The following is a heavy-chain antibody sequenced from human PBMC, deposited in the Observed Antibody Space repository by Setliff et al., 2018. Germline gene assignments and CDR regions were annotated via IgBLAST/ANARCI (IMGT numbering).Heavy chain of an antibody. Sequence: GGSLRLSCAAAGFTFSSHWMHWVRRAPGKRLMWVSRINNDGSSTTYEDSVKGRFTISRDNAKNTLYLQMNSLRAEDTAVYYCARAHSSTLSVHDYWGQGTLVTVSS. D-gene: IGHD2-2*01. CDR3: ARAHSSTLSVHDY. J-gene: IGHJ4*02. V-gene: IGHV3-74*01. CDR2: INNDGSST. CDR1: GFTFSSHW.